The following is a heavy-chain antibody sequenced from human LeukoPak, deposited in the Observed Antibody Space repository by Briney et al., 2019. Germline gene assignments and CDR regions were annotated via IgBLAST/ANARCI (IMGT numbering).Heavy chain of an antibody. CDR2: ISYDGSNK. CDR1: GFTFSSYA. V-gene: IGHV3-30-3*01. CDR3: ARDPGIVVVPAANGFDY. D-gene: IGHD2-2*01. Sequence: GGSLRLSCAASGFTFSSYAMHWVRQAPGKGLEWVAAISYDGSNKYYADSVKGRFTISRDNSKNTLYLQMNSLRAEDTAVYYCARDPGIVVVPAANGFDYWGQGTLVTVSS. J-gene: IGHJ4*02.